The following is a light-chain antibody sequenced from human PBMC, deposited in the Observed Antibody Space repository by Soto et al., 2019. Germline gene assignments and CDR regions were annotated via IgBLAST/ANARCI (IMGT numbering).Light chain of an antibody. Sequence: EIVMTQSPATLSVSPGERATLSCRASQSVSSYLAWYQQKPGQAPRLLIYDASTRATDIPARFSGSGSGTEFRLTISSLQSEDSAVYYCQQYNGGRWTCGQGTKV. V-gene: IGKV3-15*01. J-gene: IGKJ1*01. CDR1: QSVSSY. CDR2: DAS. CDR3: QQYNGGRWT.